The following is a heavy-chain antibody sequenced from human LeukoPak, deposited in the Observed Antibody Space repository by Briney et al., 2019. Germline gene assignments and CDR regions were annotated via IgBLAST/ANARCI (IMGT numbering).Heavy chain of an antibody. J-gene: IGHJ4*02. V-gene: IGHV4-61*02. Sequence: PSETLSLTCTVSGGSISSGSYYWSWIRQPAGKGLEWIGRIYTSGSTNYNPSLKSRVTISVDTSKNQFSLKLSSVTAADTAVYYXXXXXDSSGYFGNYFDYWGQGTLVTVSS. D-gene: IGHD3-22*01. CDR3: XXXXDSSGYFGNYFDY. CDR1: GGSISSGSYY. CDR2: IYTSGST.